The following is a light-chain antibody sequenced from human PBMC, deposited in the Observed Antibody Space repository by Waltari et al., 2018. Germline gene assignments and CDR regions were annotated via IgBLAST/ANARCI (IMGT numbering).Light chain of an antibody. Sequence: DIQMTQSPSTPSASVGDRVTLTCRASQIISSWLAWYQQKPGKAPKLLIYKASSLESGVPSRFSGSGSGTEFTLTISSLQPDDFATYYCQQYNSYPWTFGQGTKVEIK. CDR2: KAS. CDR1: QIISSW. CDR3: QQYNSYPWT. V-gene: IGKV1-5*03. J-gene: IGKJ1*01.